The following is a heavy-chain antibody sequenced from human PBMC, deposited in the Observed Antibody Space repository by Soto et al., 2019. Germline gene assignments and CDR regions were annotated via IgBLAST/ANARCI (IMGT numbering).Heavy chain of an antibody. CDR1: GFSLTTSGVG. CDR3: AHRGYMYGNWDHGYFDY. D-gene: IGHD5-18*01. CDR2: IYWDDDK. J-gene: IGHJ4*02. Sequence: QITLKESGPPRVRPTQTLALTCTFSGFSLTTSGVGVGWIRKTPGKALEWLAVIYWDDDKRYSPSLKSRLTITKDTSKNQLVLTMADMNPVDTATYFCAHRGYMYGNWDHGYFDYWGQGTLVTVSS. V-gene: IGHV2-5*02.